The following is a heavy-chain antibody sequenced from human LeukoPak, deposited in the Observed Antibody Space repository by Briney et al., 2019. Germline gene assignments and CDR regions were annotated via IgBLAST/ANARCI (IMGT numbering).Heavy chain of an antibody. CDR2: ISSSSSYV. D-gene: IGHD3-16*01. Sequence: GGSLRLSCAASGFTFSSYSMNWVRQAPGKGLEWVSSISSSSSYVYYADSVKGRFTISRDNAKNSLYLQMNSLRAEDTAVYYCARDLGEHFDYWGQGTLVTVSS. CDR1: GFTFSSYS. J-gene: IGHJ4*02. CDR3: ARDLGEHFDY. V-gene: IGHV3-21*01.